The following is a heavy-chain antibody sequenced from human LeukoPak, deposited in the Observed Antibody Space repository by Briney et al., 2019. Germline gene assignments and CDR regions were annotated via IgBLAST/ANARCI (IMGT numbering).Heavy chain of an antibody. V-gene: IGHV5-51*01. CDR2: IFPGDSDT. CDR3: ARPKTYYYDSSGYYGDAFDI. Sequence: GESLQISCQASGYIFANYWIGWVRQMPGKGLEWMGIIFPGDSDTRYSPSFQGQVTISADKSISTAYLQWSSLKASDTAMYYCARPKTYYYDSSGYYGDAFDIWGQGTMVTVSS. CDR1: GYIFANYW. J-gene: IGHJ3*02. D-gene: IGHD3-22*01.